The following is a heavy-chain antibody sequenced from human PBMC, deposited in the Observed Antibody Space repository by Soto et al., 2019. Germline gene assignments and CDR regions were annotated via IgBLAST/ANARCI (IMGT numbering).Heavy chain of an antibody. CDR2: IYYSGST. V-gene: IGHV4-59*01. Sequence: QVQLQESGPGLVKPSETLSLTCTVSGGSISSYYWSWIRQPPGKGLEWIGYIYYSGSTNYNPSLKSRVTISVDTSKNQFSLKLRPVTAADTAVYYCERGALTTYFDHWCQGTLVTVSS. J-gene: IGHJ4*02. CDR1: GGSISSYY. CDR3: ERGALTTYFDH.